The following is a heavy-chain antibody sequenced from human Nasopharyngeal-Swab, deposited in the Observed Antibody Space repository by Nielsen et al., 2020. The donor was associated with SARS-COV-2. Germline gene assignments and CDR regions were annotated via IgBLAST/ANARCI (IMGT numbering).Heavy chain of an antibody. CDR1: GFTFDDYG. J-gene: IGHJ3*02. CDR2: INWNGGST. Sequence: GESLKISCAASGFTFDDYGMSWVRQAPGKGLEWVSGINWNGGSTGYADSVKGRFTISRDTAKNSLYLQMNSLRAEDTALYHCARDFPAYYYDSSGPGRAAFDIWGQGTMVTVSS. D-gene: IGHD3-22*01. V-gene: IGHV3-20*01. CDR3: ARDFPAYYYDSSGPGRAAFDI.